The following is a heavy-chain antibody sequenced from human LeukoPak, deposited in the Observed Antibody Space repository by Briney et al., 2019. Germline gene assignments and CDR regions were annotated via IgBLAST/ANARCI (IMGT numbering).Heavy chain of an antibody. D-gene: IGHD6-6*01. CDR2: INHSGST. CDR1: GGSFSGYY. CDR3: ARRRLAARRGNNWFDP. J-gene: IGHJ5*02. Sequence: SETLSLTCAVYGGSFSGYYWSWIRQPPGKGLEWIGEINHSGSTNYNPSLKSRVTISVDTSKNQFSLKLSSVTAADTAVYYCARRRLAARRGNNWFDPWGQGTLVTVSS. V-gene: IGHV4-34*01.